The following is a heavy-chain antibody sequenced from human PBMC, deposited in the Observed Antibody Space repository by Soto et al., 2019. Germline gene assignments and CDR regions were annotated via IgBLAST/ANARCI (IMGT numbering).Heavy chain of an antibody. Sequence: SETLSVTCAVSGGSISRSNWGGWGRQPAGKGLEWIGEIYHSGSTNYNPSLKSRVTISVDKSKNQFSLKLSSVTAADTAVYFCARGFYDSRGYSSPFDYWGQGIVVTVS. CDR2: IYHSGST. J-gene: IGHJ4*02. CDR1: GGSISRSNW. V-gene: IGHV4-4*02. CDR3: ARGFYDSRGYSSPFDY. D-gene: IGHD3-22*01.